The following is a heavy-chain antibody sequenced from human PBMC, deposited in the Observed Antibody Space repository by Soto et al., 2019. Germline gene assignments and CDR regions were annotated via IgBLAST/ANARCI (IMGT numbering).Heavy chain of an antibody. CDR3: AKDIVVVSAASPLDYFFGMDV. CDR2: ISYDGSNQ. D-gene: IGHD2-15*01. CDR1: GFTFRTYG. J-gene: IGHJ6*02. Sequence: PGGSLRLSCAASGFTFRTYGMHWVRQAPGKGLEWVAAISYDGSNQYYADSVKGRFTISRDNSKNTLYLHMNSLRADDTAVYYCAKDIVVVSAASPLDYFFGMDVWGQGTTVTVYS. V-gene: IGHV3-30*18.